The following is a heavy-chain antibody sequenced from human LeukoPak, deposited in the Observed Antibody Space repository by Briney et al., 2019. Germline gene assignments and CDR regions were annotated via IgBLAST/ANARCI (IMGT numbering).Heavy chain of an antibody. J-gene: IGHJ5*02. V-gene: IGHV4-4*07. D-gene: IGHD6-19*01. CDR3: ARDRQWLVDH. CDR1: GDSISSYY. CDR2: VYVTGST. Sequence: SETLSLTCTVPGDSISSYYWSWIRQPAGKGLEWIGRVYVTGSTNLNPALQSRVTMSVDTSKNQFSLRLTSVTAADTAVYYCARDRQWLVDHWGQGTLVTVTS.